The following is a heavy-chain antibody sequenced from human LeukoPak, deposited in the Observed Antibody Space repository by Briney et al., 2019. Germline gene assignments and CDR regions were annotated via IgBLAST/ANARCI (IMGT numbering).Heavy chain of an antibody. D-gene: IGHD1-26*01. CDR3: ARLPGELLRTYYHYYMDV. Sequence: SETLSLTCTVSGGSISSYYWSWIRQPPGKGLEWIGYIYYSGSTNYNPSLKSRVTISVDTSKNQFSLKLSSVTAADTAVYYCARLPGELLRTYYHYYMDVWGKGTTVTVSS. CDR2: IYYSGST. V-gene: IGHV4-59*08. CDR1: GGSISSYY. J-gene: IGHJ6*03.